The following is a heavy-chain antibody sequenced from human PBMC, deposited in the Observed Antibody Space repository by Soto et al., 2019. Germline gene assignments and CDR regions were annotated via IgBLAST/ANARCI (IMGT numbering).Heavy chain of an antibody. V-gene: IGHV1-46*01. J-gene: IGHJ4*02. CDR3: RRVLSGYYGDY. D-gene: IGHD3-22*01. CDR2: INPSGGST. CDR1: GYTFTSDY. Sequence: ASVKVSCKASGYTFTSDYMHWVRQAPGQGLEWMGIINPSGGSTSYAQKFQGRVTMTRDTSTSTVYVELSSLRSDDTAVYYCRRVLSGYYGDYWGQGTLVTVSS.